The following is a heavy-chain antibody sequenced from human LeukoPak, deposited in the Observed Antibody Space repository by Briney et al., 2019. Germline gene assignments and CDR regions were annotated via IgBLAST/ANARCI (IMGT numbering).Heavy chain of an antibody. V-gene: IGHV1-2*02. CDR1: GYTFTGYY. CDR2: INPNSGGT. J-gene: IGHJ5*02. D-gene: IGHD2-15*01. Sequence: ASVKVSCKASGYTFTGYYMHWVRQAPGQGLEWMGWINPNSGGTNYAQKFQGRVTMTRDTSISTAYMELSRLRSDDTAVYYCARGQRVVVRKNWFDPWGQGTLVTVSS. CDR3: ARGQRVVVRKNWFDP.